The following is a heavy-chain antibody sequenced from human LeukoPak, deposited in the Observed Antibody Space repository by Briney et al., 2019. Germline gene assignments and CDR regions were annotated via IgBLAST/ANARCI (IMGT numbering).Heavy chain of an antibody. J-gene: IGHJ4*02. CDR2: ISDTGRAI. Sequence: SGRSLRLSCAVSGFAFESFAMTWVRQAPGKGLEWFSLISDTGRAINYADSVRGRFTISRDNTKNSLFLQMDSLKVEDTAIYYCAKGLFSAYDKYLDSWGQGTLVTVAS. CDR1: GFAFESFA. D-gene: IGHD5-12*01. V-gene: IGHV3-48*03. CDR3: AKGLFSAYDKYLDS.